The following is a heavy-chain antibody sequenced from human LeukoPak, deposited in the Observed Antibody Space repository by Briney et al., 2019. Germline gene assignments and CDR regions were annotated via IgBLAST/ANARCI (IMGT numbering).Heavy chain of an antibody. J-gene: IGHJ4*02. CDR1: GFTFSSYA. V-gene: IGHV3-30-3*01. CDR3: ARTYDILTGYYSI. Sequence: GGSLRLSCAASGFTFSSYAMHWVRQAPGKGLEWVAVISYDGGNKYSADSVKGRFTISRDNSKNTLYLQMNSLRTEDTAVYYCARTYDILTGYYSIWGQGTLVTVSS. CDR2: ISYDGGNK. D-gene: IGHD3-9*01.